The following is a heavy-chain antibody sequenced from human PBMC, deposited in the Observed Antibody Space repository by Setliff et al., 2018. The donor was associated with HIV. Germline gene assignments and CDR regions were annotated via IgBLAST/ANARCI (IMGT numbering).Heavy chain of an antibody. CDR2: IYTSGST. J-gene: IGHJ4*02. D-gene: IGHD2-15*01. V-gene: IGHV4-61*02. CDR1: DGSISTGSYY. Sequence: SSETLSLTCTVADGSISTGSYYWSWVRQPAGRGLEWIGRIYTSGSTNYNPSLKSRVTMSVDTSKNQFSLNLTSVTAADTAVYYCARGGFVGFDYWGQGTLVTVSS. CDR3: ARGGFVGFDY.